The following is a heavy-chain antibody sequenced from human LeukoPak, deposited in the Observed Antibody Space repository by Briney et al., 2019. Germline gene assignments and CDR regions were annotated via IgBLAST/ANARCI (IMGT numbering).Heavy chain of an antibody. Sequence: SETLSLTCTVSGGSISSSSYYWGWIRQPPGKGLEWIGYIYYSGSTNYNPSLKSRVTISVDTSKNQFSLKLSSVTAADTAVYYCARAEKAAEFDYWGQGTLVTVSS. CDR1: GGSISSSSYY. J-gene: IGHJ4*02. V-gene: IGHV4-61*05. CDR2: IYYSGST. D-gene: IGHD6-13*01. CDR3: ARAEKAAEFDY.